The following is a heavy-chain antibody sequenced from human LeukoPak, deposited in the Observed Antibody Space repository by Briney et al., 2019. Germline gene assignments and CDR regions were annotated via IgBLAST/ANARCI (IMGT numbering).Heavy chain of an antibody. CDR3: AKDVFRRGSVAGWFDP. CDR1: GFTFSSYA. J-gene: IGHJ5*02. V-gene: IGHV3-23*01. D-gene: IGHD6-19*01. CDR2: ISGSGGST. Sequence: GRSLRLSCAASGFTFSSYAMHWVRQAPGKGLEWVAAISGSGGSTYYADSVKGRFTISRDNSKNTLYLQMNSLRPEDTAIYSCAKDVFRRGSVAGWFDPWGQGTLVTVSS.